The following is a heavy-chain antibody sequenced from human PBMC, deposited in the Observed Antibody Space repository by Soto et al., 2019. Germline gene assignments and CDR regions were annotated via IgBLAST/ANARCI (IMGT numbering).Heavy chain of an antibody. CDR2: IYSGGTT. CDR1: GFTVSNNY. CDR3: ARDVCISGVDY. Sequence: EVQLVESGGGLIQPGGSLRLSCAASGFTVSNNYMSWVRQAPGKGLEWVSVIYSGGTTYYSDSVKGRFTISRDNSKNTLYLQMNSLRAEDTAVYYCARDVCISGVDYWGQGTLVTVSS. J-gene: IGHJ4*02. D-gene: IGHD6-19*01. V-gene: IGHV3-53*01.